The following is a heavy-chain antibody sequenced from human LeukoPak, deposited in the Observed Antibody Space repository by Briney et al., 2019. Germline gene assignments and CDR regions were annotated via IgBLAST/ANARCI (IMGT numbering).Heavy chain of an antibody. CDR1: GGSFSSYY. V-gene: IGHV4-59*08. J-gene: IGHJ5*02. CDR3: SRGNCASGSCPRWFHP. Sequence: TSETLSLTCTVSGGSFSSYYWSWIPQPPGKGLEWSGSIYYSGSTDYNPSLKSRVAISVDTSKNQFSRKLSCVTGADPAVYYCSRGNCASGSCPRWFHPWGESTLVPVSS. D-gene: IGHD2-15*01. CDR2: IYYSGST.